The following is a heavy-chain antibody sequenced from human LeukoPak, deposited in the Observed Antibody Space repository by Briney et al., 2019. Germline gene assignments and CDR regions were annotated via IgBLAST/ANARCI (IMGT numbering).Heavy chain of an antibody. CDR3: ARVGYDSSGYYYSYY. J-gene: IGHJ4*02. D-gene: IGHD3-22*01. V-gene: IGHV1-2*02. Sequence: GASVKVSCKASGYTFTGYYMYWVRQAPGQGLEWMGWINPNSGGTNYAQKFQGRVTMTRDTSISTAYMELSRLRSDDTAVYYCARVGYDSSGYYYSYYWGQGTLVTVSS. CDR2: INPNSGGT. CDR1: GYTFTGYY.